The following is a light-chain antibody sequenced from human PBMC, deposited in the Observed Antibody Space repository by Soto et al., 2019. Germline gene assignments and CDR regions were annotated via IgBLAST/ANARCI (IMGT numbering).Light chain of an antibody. CDR1: SSDVGGYEF. J-gene: IGLJ1*01. CDR2: EVV. V-gene: IGLV2-8*01. Sequence: QSVLTQPPSASGSPGQSVTISCTGTSSDVGGYEFVSWYQHHPGKAPKLIIYEVVQRPSGVPDRFSGSKSGNTASLTVSGLQAADEADSYCKSYAGSNTYVFGTGAKVTVL. CDR3: KSYAGSNTYV.